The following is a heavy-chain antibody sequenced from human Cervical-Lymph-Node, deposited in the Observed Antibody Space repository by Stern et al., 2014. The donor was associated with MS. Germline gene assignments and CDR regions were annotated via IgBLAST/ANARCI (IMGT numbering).Heavy chain of an antibody. CDR2: IFPGGSDI. CDR1: GYTFTSYW. V-gene: IGHV5-51*01. J-gene: IGHJ4*02. Sequence: VQLVQSGPEVKRPGESLKISCQASGYTFTSYWIGWVRQMPGKGLEWIAIIFPGGSDIRYRPSFQGQATISADKSSSPAYLQWNNLKASDTAIYYCARQRYFDYWGQGTLVTVSS. CDR3: ARQRYFDY.